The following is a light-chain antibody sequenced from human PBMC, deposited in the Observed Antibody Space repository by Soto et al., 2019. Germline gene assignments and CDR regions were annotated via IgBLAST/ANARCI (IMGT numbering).Light chain of an antibody. V-gene: IGLV1-40*01. CDR3: QSYDSSLSGYV. J-gene: IGLJ1*01. CDR1: SSNIGAGYD. Sequence: QSVLTQPPSVSGAPGQRVTISCTGSSSNIGAGYDVHWYQQLPGTAPKLLIYGNSNRPSGVPDRFSGSKSGTSASLAITGLQAAYEADYYCQSYDSSLSGYVFGTGTKLTVL. CDR2: GNS.